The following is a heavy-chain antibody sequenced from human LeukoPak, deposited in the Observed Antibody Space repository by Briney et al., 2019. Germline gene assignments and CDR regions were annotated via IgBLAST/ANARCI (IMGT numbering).Heavy chain of an antibody. V-gene: IGHV1-18*01. J-gene: IGHJ4*01. CDR3: ARDQREVDRTMSYY. Sequence: ASVKVSCKASGYTFTSYGISWVRQAPGQGLEWMGWISPYNGNSNYAQTLQGRVTMTTDTSTSTAYMELRSLRLDDTAVYYCARDQREVDRTMSYYWGQGTLVTVSS. CDR1: GYTFTSYG. D-gene: IGHD5-18*01. CDR2: ISPYNGNS.